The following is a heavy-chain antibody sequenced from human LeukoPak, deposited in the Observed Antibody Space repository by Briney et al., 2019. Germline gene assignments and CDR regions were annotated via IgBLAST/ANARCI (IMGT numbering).Heavy chain of an antibody. V-gene: IGHV4-59*08. Sequence: PSETLSLTCTVSGGSISSYYWSWIRQPPGKGLEWVGYIYYSGSTNYNPSLKSRVAISVATSTNQFSLKLSTVTAADTAVYYCARHVENCSGGSYYTGGPFDYWDQGTLVTVSS. CDR3: ARHVENCSGGSYYTGGPFDY. D-gene: IGHD2-15*01. CDR1: GGSISSYY. CDR2: IYYSGST. J-gene: IGHJ4*02.